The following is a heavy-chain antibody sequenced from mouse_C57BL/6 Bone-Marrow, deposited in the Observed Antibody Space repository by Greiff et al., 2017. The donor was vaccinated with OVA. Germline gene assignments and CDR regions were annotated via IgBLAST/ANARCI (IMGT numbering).Heavy chain of an antibody. V-gene: IGHV1-69*01. CDR3: ARSLLLRYQPWSAY. D-gene: IGHD1-1*01. Sequence: QVQLQQPGAELVMPGASVKLSCKASGYTFTSYWMHWVKQRPGQGLEWIGEIDPSDSYTNYNQKFKGKSTLTVDKSSSTAYMQLSSLTFEDPAVYYCARSLLLRYQPWSAYWGQGTLVTVSA. J-gene: IGHJ3*01. CDR1: GYTFTSYW. CDR2: IDPSDSYT.